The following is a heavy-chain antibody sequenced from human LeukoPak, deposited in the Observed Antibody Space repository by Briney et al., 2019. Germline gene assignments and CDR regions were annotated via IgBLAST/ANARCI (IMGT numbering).Heavy chain of an antibody. J-gene: IGHJ6*02. CDR2: ISAYNGNT. CDR1: GYTFTSYG. V-gene: IGHV1-18*01. Sequence: ASVKVSCKASGYTFTSYGISWVRQAPGQGLEWMGWISAYNGNTNYAQKLQGRVTMTTDTSTSTAYMELRSLRSDDTAVYYCARVNGGSQFGYYYGMDVWGQGTTVTVSS. D-gene: IGHD1-26*01. CDR3: ARVNGGSQFGYYYGMDV.